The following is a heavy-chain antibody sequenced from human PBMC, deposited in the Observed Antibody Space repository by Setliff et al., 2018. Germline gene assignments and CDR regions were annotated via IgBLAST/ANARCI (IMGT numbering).Heavy chain of an antibody. V-gene: IGHV3-30*03. CDR3: ARARWWPLLDYYMDV. CDR1: GFTFSRFS. D-gene: IGHD2-8*02. J-gene: IGHJ6*03. Sequence: GGSLRLSCAASGFTFSRFSLHWVRQAPGKGLEWVAVVSYDGNVKYYADSVKGRFTISKDNARNTLSLQMNSLRPDDAAVYYCARARWWPLLDYYMDVWGKGTTVTVSS. CDR2: VSYDGNVK.